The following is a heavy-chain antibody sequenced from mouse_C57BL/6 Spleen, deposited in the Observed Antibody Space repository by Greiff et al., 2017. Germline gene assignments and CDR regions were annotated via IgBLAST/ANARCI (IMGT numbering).Heavy chain of an antibody. V-gene: IGHV5-17*01. Sequence: EVKLMESGGGLVKPGGSLKLSCAASGFTFSDYGMHWVRQAPEQGLEWVAYISSGSSTIYYADTVKGRFTISRDNAKNTLFLQMTSLRSEDTAMYYCARYYFDYWGQGTTLTVSS. CDR3: ARYYFDY. J-gene: IGHJ2*01. CDR1: GFTFSDYG. CDR2: ISSGSSTI.